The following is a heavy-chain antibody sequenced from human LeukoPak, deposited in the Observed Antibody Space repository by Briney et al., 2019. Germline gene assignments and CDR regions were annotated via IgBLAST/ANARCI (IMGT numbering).Heavy chain of an antibody. D-gene: IGHD1-26*01. CDR3: ARVGEGAAKD. CDR1: GFTVSSNY. Sequence: RTGGSLRLSCAASGFTVSSNYMSWVRQAPGKGLEWVSAISGSGGSTYYADSVKGRFTISRDNSKNTLYLQMNSLRVEDTAVYYCARVGEGAAKDWGQGTLVTVSS. J-gene: IGHJ4*02. V-gene: IGHV3-23*01. CDR2: ISGSGGST.